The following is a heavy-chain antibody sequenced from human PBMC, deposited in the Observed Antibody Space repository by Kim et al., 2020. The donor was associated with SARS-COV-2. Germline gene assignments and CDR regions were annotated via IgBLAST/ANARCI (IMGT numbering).Heavy chain of an antibody. J-gene: IGHJ4*02. CDR3: AGSTYYYGSGSSAPDY. Sequence: SLKSRVTISVDTSKNQFSLKLSSVTAADTAVYYCAGSTYYYGSGSSAPDYWGQGTLVTVSS. D-gene: IGHD3-10*01. V-gene: IGHV4-31*02.